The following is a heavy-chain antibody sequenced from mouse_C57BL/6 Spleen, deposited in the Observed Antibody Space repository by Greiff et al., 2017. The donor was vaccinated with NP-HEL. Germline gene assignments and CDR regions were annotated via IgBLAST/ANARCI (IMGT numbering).Heavy chain of an antibody. CDR3: ARAAYSFGNPYYFDY. V-gene: IGHV3-6*01. D-gene: IGHD1-1*01. CDR1: GYSITSGYY. CDR2: ISYAGSN. Sequence: EVKLMESGPGLVKPSQSLSLTCSVTGYSITSGYYWKWIRQFPGNKLEWMGYISYAGSNNSNPSLKKRISITRDTSKNQFFLKLNSVTTEDTATYYCARAAYSFGNPYYFDYWGQGTTLTVSS. J-gene: IGHJ2*01.